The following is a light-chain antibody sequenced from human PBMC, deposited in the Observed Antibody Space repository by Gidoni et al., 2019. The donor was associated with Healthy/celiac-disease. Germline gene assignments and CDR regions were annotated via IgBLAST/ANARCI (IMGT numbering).Light chain of an antibody. V-gene: IGLV1-44*01. Sequence: QSVLTQPPSASGTPGQRVTISCSGSSSNIGSNTVNWYQQLPGTAPKLLIFSNNQRPSGVPDLFSGSKSGTSASLAISGLQSEDEADYYCAAWDDSLNGPHVVFGGGTKLTV. CDR1: SSNIGSNT. J-gene: IGLJ2*01. CDR3: AAWDDSLNGPHVV. CDR2: SNN.